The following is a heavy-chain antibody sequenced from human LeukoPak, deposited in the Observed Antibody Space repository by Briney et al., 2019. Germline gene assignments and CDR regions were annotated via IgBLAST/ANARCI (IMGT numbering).Heavy chain of an antibody. CDR1: GGSFSGYY. J-gene: IGHJ4*02. Sequence: SETLSLTCAVYGGSFSGYYWSWIRQPPGKGLEWIGEINHSGSPNYNPSLKSRVTISVDTSKNQFSLKLSSVTAADTAVYYCARGERPYDYVWGSYRSGYYFDYWGQGTLVTVSS. V-gene: IGHV4-34*01. CDR3: ARGERPYDYVWGSYRSGYYFDY. CDR2: INHSGSP. D-gene: IGHD3-16*02.